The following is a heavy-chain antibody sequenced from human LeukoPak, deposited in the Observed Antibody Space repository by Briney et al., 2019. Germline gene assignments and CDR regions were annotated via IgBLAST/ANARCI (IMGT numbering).Heavy chain of an antibody. J-gene: IGHJ4*02. CDR3: ARGGLAAAGSEIDC. CDR2: IYQSGST. Sequence: SETLSLTCSVSGGSVSSGISYWSWIRQPPGKGLEWIGYIYQSGSTYYNPSLKSRVTISVDRSKNQFSLKLNSVTAADTAVYYCARGGLAAAGSEIDCWGQGTLVTVSS. D-gene: IGHD6-13*01. CDR1: GGSVSSGISY. V-gene: IGHV4-30-2*01.